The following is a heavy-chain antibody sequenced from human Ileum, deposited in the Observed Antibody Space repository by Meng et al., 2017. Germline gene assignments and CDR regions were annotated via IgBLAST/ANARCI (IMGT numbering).Heavy chain of an antibody. CDR2: IDPDGSDP. D-gene: IGHD1-1*01. V-gene: IGHV3-74*03. Sequence: VRLVEPGGGLARPGGSLRLSCTASGCSFTDHWMHWVRQGPGKGPVWVSRIDPDGSDPTYADSVKGRFSISRDNAKNTVYLQMNSLRAEDSALYYCTNDRLNHWGQGALVTVSS. CDR1: GCSFTDHW. J-gene: IGHJ1*01. CDR3: TNDRLNH.